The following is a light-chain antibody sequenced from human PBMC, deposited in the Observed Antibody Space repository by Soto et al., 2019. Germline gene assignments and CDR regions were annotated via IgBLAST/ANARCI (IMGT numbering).Light chain of an antibody. J-gene: IGKJ1*01. CDR1: QSIDKW. V-gene: IGKV1-5*03. CDR2: KAS. Sequence: DIQKTKYPSTLSATVGDRVTITCRASQSIDKWLAWYQQKPGKAPKLMIYKASTLESGVPSRFSGSGSGTEFTLTINSLQPDDFATYYCQQYDTSSRTFGQGTKVEIK. CDR3: QQYDTSSRT.